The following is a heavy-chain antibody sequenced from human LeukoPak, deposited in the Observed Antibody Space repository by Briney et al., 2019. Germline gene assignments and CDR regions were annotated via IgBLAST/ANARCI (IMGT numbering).Heavy chain of an antibody. Sequence: ASVNVSCKASGYSFTGYYMHWVRQAPGQGLEWKGRINPNSGGTNYAQKFQGRVTMTRDTSISTAYMELSRLTSDDTAVYYCARGRHTTDYWGQGTLVTVSS. V-gene: IGHV1-2*02. CDR2: INPNSGGT. CDR1: GYSFTGYY. D-gene: IGHD1-26*01. CDR3: ARGRHTTDY. J-gene: IGHJ4*02.